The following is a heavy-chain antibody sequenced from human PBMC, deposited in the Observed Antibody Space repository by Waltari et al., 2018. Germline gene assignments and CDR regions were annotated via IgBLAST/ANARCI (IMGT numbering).Heavy chain of an antibody. V-gene: IGHV3-48*04. CDR2: ISSSSSTI. J-gene: IGHJ3*02. Sequence: EVQLVESGGGLVQPGGSLRLSCAASGFTFSSYSMNWVRQAPGKGLEWVSYISSSSSTIYYADSVKGRFTISRDNAKNSLYLQMNSLRAEDTAVYYCARGPSMVVTLGAFDIWGQGTMVTVSS. D-gene: IGHD2-21*02. CDR3: ARGPSMVVTLGAFDI. CDR1: GFTFSSYS.